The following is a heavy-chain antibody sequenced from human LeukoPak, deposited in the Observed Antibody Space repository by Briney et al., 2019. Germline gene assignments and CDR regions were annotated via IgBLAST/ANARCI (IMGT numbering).Heavy chain of an antibody. Sequence: GGSLRLSCAASGFTFSSYSMNWVRQAPGKGLEWVSSISSSSSYIYYADSVKGRFTISRDNAKNSLYLQMNSLRAEDTAVYYCARVRSTVTYPDAFDIWGQGTMVTVPS. CDR3: ARVRSTVTYPDAFDI. CDR1: GFTFSSYS. CDR2: ISSSSSYI. J-gene: IGHJ3*02. D-gene: IGHD4-17*01. V-gene: IGHV3-21*01.